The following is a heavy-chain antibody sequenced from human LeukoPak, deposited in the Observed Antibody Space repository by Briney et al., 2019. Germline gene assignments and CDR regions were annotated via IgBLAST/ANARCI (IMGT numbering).Heavy chain of an antibody. Sequence: GRSLRLSCAASGFTFSAHSVHWVRQAPGKGLEWVAFISYDGKIKYYADSVKGRFTISGDNSKNTLFLQMNSLRTGDTAMYYCSRNPEMEYWFDPWGQGTLVTVSS. V-gene: IGHV3-30*04. CDR3: SRNPEMEYWFDP. D-gene: IGHD3-3*01. CDR2: ISYDGKIK. J-gene: IGHJ5*02. CDR1: GFTFSAHS.